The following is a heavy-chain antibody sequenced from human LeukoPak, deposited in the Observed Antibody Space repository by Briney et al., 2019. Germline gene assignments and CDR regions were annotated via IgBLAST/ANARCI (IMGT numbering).Heavy chain of an antibody. D-gene: IGHD3-10*01. CDR3: ARDEYYGSGY. CDR2: ISGSGGST. CDR1: GFTFSSYA. V-gene: IGHV3-23*01. Sequence: GGSLRLSCAASGFTFSSYAMSWVRQAPGKGLEWVSVISGSGGSTYYADSVKGRFTISRDNSKNTLYLQMNSLRAEDTAVYYCARDEYYGSGYWGQGTLVTVSS. J-gene: IGHJ4*02.